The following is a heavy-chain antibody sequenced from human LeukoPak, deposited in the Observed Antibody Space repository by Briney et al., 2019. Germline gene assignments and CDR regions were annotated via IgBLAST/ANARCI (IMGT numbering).Heavy chain of an antibody. CDR1: GFTLKRYS. Sequence: GGSLRLFCVARGFTLKRYSMNWVRQAPGKGVEWVSFITSTSSDLFYSDSVKGRFTVSRDNARNSLYLQMNSLTAEDTAVYYCARAAGHYFDYWGQGSLVTVSS. D-gene: IGHD3-10*01. V-gene: IGHV3-21*05. CDR3: ARAAGHYFDY. CDR2: ITSTSSDL. J-gene: IGHJ4*02.